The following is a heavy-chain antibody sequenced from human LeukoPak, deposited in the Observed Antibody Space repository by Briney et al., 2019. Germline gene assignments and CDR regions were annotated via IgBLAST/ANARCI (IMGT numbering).Heavy chain of an antibody. CDR3: ARENGLRYFDWLFTYYYGMDV. CDR2: INPNSGGT. CDR1: GYTFTGYY. Sequence: GASVKVSCKASGYTFTGYYMHWVRQAPGQGLEWMGWINPNSGGTNYAQKFQGRVTMTRDTSISTAYMELSRLRSDDTAVYYCARENGLRYFDWLFTYYYGMDVWGQGTTVTVSS. J-gene: IGHJ6*02. D-gene: IGHD3-9*01. V-gene: IGHV1-2*02.